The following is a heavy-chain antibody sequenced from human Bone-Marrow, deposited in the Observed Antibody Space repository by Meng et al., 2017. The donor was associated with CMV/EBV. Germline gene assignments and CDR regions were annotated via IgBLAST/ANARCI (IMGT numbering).Heavy chain of an antibody. CDR1: GLTFSNYW. V-gene: IGHV3-7*01. CDR3: ARSRITFVY. D-gene: IGHD5-24*01. CDR2: IKQDGSEK. J-gene: IGHJ4*02. Sequence: GESMKISCAASGLTFSNYWMTWVRQAPGKGLEWVVNIKQDGSEKYYVDSVKGRFTVSRDNAKNSLYLQMNSLRAEDTAVYYCARSRITFVYWGQGTLVTVSS.